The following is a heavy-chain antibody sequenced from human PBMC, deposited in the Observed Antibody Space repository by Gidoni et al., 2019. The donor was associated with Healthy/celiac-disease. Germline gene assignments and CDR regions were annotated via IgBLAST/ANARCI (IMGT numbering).Heavy chain of an antibody. J-gene: IGHJ4*02. V-gene: IGHV3-48*01. Sequence: EVQLVESGGGLVQPGGSLSITCAASGFTFSSYSINWVRQGPGKGLEWVSYISSSSSTIYYADSGKGRFTISRDNAKNSLYLQMNSLRAEDTAVYYCARSGGFGEPGYWGQGTLVTVSS. D-gene: IGHD3-10*01. CDR2: ISSSSSTI. CDR1: GFTFSSYS. CDR3: ARSGGFGEPGY.